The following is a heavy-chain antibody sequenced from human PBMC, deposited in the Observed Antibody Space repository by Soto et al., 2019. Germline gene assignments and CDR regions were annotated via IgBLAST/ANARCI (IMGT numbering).Heavy chain of an antibody. CDR2: IYYSGST. CDR1: GGSISSSSYY. Sequence: SETLSLTCTVSGGSISSSSYYWGWIRQPPGKGLEWIGSIYYSGSTYYNPSLKSRVTISVDTSKNQFSLKLSSVTAADTAVYYCARSSSSGCTNPWGQGTLVTVSS. CDR3: ARSSSSGCTNP. J-gene: IGHJ5*02. D-gene: IGHD6-19*01. V-gene: IGHV4-39*01.